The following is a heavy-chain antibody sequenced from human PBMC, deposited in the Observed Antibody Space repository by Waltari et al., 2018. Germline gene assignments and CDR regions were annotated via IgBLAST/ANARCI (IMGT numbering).Heavy chain of an antibody. D-gene: IGHD5-12*01. CDR3: ARVSGYDRERSIDY. Sequence: QVQLVQSGAEVKKPGASVKVSCKASGYTFTGYYMHWVRQAPGQGLEWMGWINPNSGGTNNGQKFQGRDTMTRETSISTAYMELSRLRSDDTAVYYCARVSGYDRERSIDYWGQGTLVTVSS. CDR1: GYTFTGYY. CDR2: INPNSGGT. J-gene: IGHJ4*02. V-gene: IGHV1-2*02.